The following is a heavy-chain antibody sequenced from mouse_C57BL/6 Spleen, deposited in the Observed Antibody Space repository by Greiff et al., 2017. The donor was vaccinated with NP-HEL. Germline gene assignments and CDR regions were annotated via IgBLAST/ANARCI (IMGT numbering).Heavy chain of an antibody. V-gene: IGHV2-9-1*01. CDR2: IWTGGGT. Sequence: VQLQQSGPGLVAPSQSLSITCTVSGFSLTSYAISWVRQPPGKGLEWLGVIWTGGGTNYNSALKSRLSISKDNSKSQVFLKMNSLQTDDTARYYCAREGGSSYVAWFAYWGQGTLVTVSA. D-gene: IGHD1-1*01. CDR3: AREGGSSYVAWFAY. J-gene: IGHJ3*01. CDR1: GFSLTSYA.